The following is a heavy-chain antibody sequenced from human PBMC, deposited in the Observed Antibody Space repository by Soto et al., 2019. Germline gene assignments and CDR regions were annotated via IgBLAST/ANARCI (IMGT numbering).Heavy chain of an antibody. CDR3: ARPTGDYSYYFDY. Sequence: SETLSITCAVYGGSFSGYYWSWIRQPPGKGLEWIGEINHSGSTNYNPSLKSRVNISVDTSKNQFSLKLSSGTAADTAVYYCARPTGDYSYYFDYWGQGTLVTVSS. J-gene: IGHJ4*02. CDR1: GGSFSGYY. D-gene: IGHD4-17*01. CDR2: INHSGST. V-gene: IGHV4-34*01.